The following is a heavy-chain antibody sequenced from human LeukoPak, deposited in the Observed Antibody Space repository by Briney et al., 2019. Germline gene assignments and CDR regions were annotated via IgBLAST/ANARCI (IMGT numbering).Heavy chain of an antibody. Sequence: ASVKVSCKASGGTFSAYAISWVRQAPGQGLEWMGWINPNSGGANYAQKFQGRVTMTRDTSISTAYMELGRLRSDDTAVYYCARGRRSRDGYNSNYWGQGTLVTVSS. CDR2: INPNSGGA. D-gene: IGHD5-24*01. V-gene: IGHV1-2*02. J-gene: IGHJ4*02. CDR1: GGTFSAYA. CDR3: ARGRRSRDGYNSNY.